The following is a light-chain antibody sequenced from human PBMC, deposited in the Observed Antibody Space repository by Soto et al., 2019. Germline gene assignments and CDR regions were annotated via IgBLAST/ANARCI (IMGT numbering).Light chain of an antibody. Sequence: DIVMTQSPDSLTVSLGERATINCMSSQTVLYSSNTKNYLAWYQQKPGQPPKLLIHWASTRESGVPDRFSGSGSGTDFTLTISSLQAEDVAVYYCQQYYATPFTFGPGTKVDIK. J-gene: IGKJ3*01. CDR3: QQYYATPFT. CDR1: QTVLYSSNTKNY. V-gene: IGKV4-1*01. CDR2: WAS.